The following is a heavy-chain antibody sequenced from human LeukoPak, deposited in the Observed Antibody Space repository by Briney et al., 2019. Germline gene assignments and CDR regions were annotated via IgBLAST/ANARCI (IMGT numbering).Heavy chain of an antibody. V-gene: IGHV3-21*04. CDR2: IGGSSTSI. Sequence: GGSLRLSCAASGFTFSTSSMNWVRQAPGKGLEWVSSIGGSSTSIYYAGPVKGRFTISRDNAKNSLYLQMNSLRAEDTAVYYCAREEGKQQMEAFDYWGQGTLVTVSS. CDR1: GFTFSTSS. CDR3: AREEGKQQMEAFDY. D-gene: IGHD6-13*01. J-gene: IGHJ4*02.